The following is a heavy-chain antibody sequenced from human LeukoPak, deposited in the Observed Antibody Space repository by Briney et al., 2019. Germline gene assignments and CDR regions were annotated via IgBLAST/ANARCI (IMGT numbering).Heavy chain of an antibody. D-gene: IGHD6-13*01. V-gene: IGHV1-18*01. J-gene: IGHJ4*02. CDR2: ISAYNGNT. CDR3: ARVSHSSSWPTDFDY. CDR1: GYTFTSYG. Sequence: ASVKVSCKASGYTFTSYGISWVRQAPGQGLEWMGWISAYNGNTNYAQKLQGRVTMTTDTSTSTAYMELRSLRSDDTAAYYCARVSHSSSWPTDFDYWGQGTLVTVSS.